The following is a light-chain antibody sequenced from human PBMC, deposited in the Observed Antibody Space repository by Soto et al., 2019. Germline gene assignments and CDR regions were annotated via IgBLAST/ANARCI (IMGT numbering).Light chain of an antibody. Sequence: EIVLTQSPAILSLSPGERATLSCRASQSVSSYLAWYQQKPGQAPRLLIYDASNRATRIPARFSGGGSGTDFTLTISSLEPEDFAVYYCQQRFNWPRFTFGQGTKLEIK. CDR3: QQRFNWPRFT. CDR2: DAS. J-gene: IGKJ2*01. CDR1: QSVSSY. V-gene: IGKV3-11*01.